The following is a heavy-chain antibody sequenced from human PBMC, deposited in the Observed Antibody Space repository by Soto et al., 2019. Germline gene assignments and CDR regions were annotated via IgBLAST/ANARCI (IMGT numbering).Heavy chain of an antibody. J-gene: IGHJ6*01. D-gene: IGHD2-8*01. V-gene: IGHV3-33*06. Sequence: PGGSLRLSCAASGFTFSSCGMHWVRQAPGKGLEWVAVIWYDGSNKYYADSVKGRFTISRDNSKNTLYLQMNSLRAEDTAVYYCAKNGPLVDYYFHGMDVWGQGTTVTVSS. CDR2: IWYDGSNK. CDR1: GFTFSSCG. CDR3: AKNGPLVDYYFHGMDV.